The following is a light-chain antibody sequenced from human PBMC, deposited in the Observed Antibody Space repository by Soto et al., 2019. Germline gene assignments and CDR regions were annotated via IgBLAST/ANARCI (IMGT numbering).Light chain of an antibody. CDR1: QTVSSNY. Sequence: EIVLTQSPGTLSLSPGERATLSCRASQTVSSNYLAWYQQKPGQAPRLLIYGASSRAAGIPDRFSGSGSGTDFTLTISRVEPEDFAVYYCQQYSSYPHTFGQGTKVDIK. V-gene: IGKV3-20*01. CDR2: GAS. J-gene: IGKJ1*01. CDR3: QQYSSYPHT.